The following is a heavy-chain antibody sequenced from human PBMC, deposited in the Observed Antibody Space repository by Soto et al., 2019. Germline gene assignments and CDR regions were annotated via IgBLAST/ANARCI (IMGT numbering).Heavy chain of an antibody. CDR3: ASRGLANWDYYYYYGMDV. V-gene: IGHV1-69*12. CDR1: GGTFSSYA. D-gene: IGHD7-27*01. J-gene: IGHJ6*02. Sequence: QVQLVQSGAEVKKPGSSVKVSCKASGGTFSSYAISWVRQAPGQGLEWMGGIIPIFGTANYAQKFQGRVTITADESTSTAYMELSSLRSEDTAVYYCASRGLANWDYYYYYGMDVWGQGTTVTVSS. CDR2: IIPIFGTA.